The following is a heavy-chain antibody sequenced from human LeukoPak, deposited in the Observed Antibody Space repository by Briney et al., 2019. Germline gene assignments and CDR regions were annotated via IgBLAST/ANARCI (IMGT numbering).Heavy chain of an antibody. CDR2: INTNTGNP. D-gene: IGHD3-22*01. CDR3: ARGDYYDSSGYYYGILVDY. CDR1: GYTFSSYA. J-gene: IGHJ4*02. Sequence: ASVKVSCKAAGYTFSSYAMNWVRQAPGQGLEWMGRINTNTGNPTYAQGFTGRFVFSLDSSVSTAYLQINTLKAEDTAVYFCARGDYYDSSGYYYGILVDYWGQGTLVTVSS. V-gene: IGHV7-4-1*02.